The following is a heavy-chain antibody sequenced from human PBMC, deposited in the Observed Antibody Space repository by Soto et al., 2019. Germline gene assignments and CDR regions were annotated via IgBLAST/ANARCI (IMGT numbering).Heavy chain of an antibody. CDR3: ARLGGSGGDSIEH. D-gene: IGHD3-10*01. J-gene: IGHJ4*02. CDR1: GFPFSKYG. V-gene: IGHV3-33*01. CDR2: IWYDGSKK. Sequence: QVQLVESGGGVVQPGWSLRLSCAASGFPFSKYGMHWVRQAPGKGLEWVAIIWYDGSKKYYGDSVKGRFTISRDNSKDTLFLQTNSLRADDTAMYYCARLGGSGGDSIEHWGQGTLVTVSS.